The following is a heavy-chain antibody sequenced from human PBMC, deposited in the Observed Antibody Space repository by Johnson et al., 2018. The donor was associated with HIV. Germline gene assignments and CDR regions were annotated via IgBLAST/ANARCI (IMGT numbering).Heavy chain of an antibody. J-gene: IGHJ3*02. V-gene: IGHV3-23*04. Sequence: VQLVESGGGLVQPGGSLRLSCAASGFTFSSYDMHWVRQATGKGLEWVSAIGSGGSTYYADSVKGRFTISRDNSKNTLYLQMNSLSAEDTAVYYCAKDLHGYQLRDDAFDIWGQGTMVTVSS. D-gene: IGHD2-2*01. CDR1: GFTFSSYD. CDR2: IGSGGST. CDR3: AKDLHGYQLRDDAFDI.